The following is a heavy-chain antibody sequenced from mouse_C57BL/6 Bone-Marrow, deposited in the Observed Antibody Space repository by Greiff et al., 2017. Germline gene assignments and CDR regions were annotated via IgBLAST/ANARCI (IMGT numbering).Heavy chain of an antibody. CDR1: GFTFSSYG. J-gene: IGHJ4*01. D-gene: IGHD1-1*01. Sequence: EVQGVESGGDLVKPGGSLKLSCAASGFTFSSYGMSWVRQTPDKRLEWVATISSGGSYTYYPDSVKGRFTISRDNAKNTLYLQMSSLKSEDTAMYYCARPVYYYGSSYFYAMDYWGQGTSVTVSS. CDR3: ARPVYYYGSSYFYAMDY. CDR2: ISSGGSYT. V-gene: IGHV5-6*01.